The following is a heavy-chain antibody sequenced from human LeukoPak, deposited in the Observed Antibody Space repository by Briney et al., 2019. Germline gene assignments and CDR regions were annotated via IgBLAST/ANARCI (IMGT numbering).Heavy chain of an antibody. Sequence: ASVKVSCKASGYTLTDHYMHWVRQAPGQGLEWMGWINPNSGGTNYAQKFQGRVTMTRDTSISTAYMELSRLRSDDTAVYYCARPPFPWELNLLDYWGQGTLVTVSS. D-gene: IGHD1-26*01. CDR3: ARPPFPWELNLLDY. J-gene: IGHJ4*02. V-gene: IGHV1-2*02. CDR2: INPNSGGT. CDR1: GYTLTDHY.